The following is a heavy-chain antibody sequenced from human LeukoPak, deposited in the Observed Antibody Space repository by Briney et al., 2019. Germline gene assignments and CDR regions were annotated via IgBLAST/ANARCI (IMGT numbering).Heavy chain of an antibody. Sequence: GGSLRLSCTASGFTFSGHWIHWVRQPPGMGLVWVSRINERGTDSLYAESVKGRFTISRDNAKNTVYLQMNSLRAEDTAVYYCVRDETLWTLDWWGRGTLVSVSS. CDR1: GFTFSGHW. D-gene: IGHD1-1*01. CDR3: VRDETLWTLDW. V-gene: IGHV3-74*03. CDR2: INERGTDS. J-gene: IGHJ4*02.